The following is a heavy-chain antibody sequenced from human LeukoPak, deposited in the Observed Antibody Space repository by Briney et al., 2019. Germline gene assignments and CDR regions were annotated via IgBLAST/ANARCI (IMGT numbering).Heavy chain of an antibody. Sequence: KPSETLSFTCAVYGGSFSGYYWSWIRQPPGKGLEWIGEINHSGSTNYNPSLKSRVTISVDTSKNQFSLKLSSVTAADTAVYYCAQSGSYPDYFDYWGQGTLVTVSS. CDR3: AQSGSYPDYFDY. CDR2: INHSGST. V-gene: IGHV4-34*01. J-gene: IGHJ4*02. CDR1: GGSFSGYY. D-gene: IGHD1-26*01.